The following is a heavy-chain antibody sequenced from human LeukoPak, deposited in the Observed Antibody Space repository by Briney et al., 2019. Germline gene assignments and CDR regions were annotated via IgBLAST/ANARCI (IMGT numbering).Heavy chain of an antibody. Sequence: PSETLSLTCAVYGGSFSGYYWIWIRQPPGKGLEWIGEINHSGSTNYNPSLKSRVTISVDTSKNQFSLKLSSVTAADTAVYYCARARGMVRNFDYWGQGTLVTVSS. D-gene: IGHD5-18*01. V-gene: IGHV4-34*01. CDR3: ARARGMVRNFDY. CDR2: INHSGST. J-gene: IGHJ4*02. CDR1: GGSFSGYY.